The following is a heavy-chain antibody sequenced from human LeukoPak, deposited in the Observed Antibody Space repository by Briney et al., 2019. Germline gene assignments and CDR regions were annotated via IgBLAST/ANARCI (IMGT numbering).Heavy chain of an antibody. J-gene: IGHJ5*02. CDR3: ARGGKTGTTTYNWFDP. CDR2: INHSGST. CDR1: GGSFSGYY. Sequence: SETLSLTCAAYGGSFSGYYWSWIRQPPGKGLEWIGEINHSGSTNYNPSLKSRVIISVDTSKNQFSLKLSSVTAADTAVYYCARGGKTGTTTYNWFDPWGQGTLVTVSS. D-gene: IGHD1-7*01. V-gene: IGHV4-34*01.